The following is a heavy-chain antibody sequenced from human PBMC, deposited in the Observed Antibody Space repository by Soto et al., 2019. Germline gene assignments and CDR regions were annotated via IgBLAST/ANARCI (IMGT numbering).Heavy chain of an antibody. CDR1: GGSISSYY. V-gene: IGHV4-59*01. CDR3: ARNDYGDFDAFDI. D-gene: IGHD4-17*01. CDR2: IYYSGST. J-gene: IGHJ3*02. Sequence: SETLSLTCTVSGGSISSYYWSWIRQPPGKGLEWIGYIYYSGSTNYNPSLKSRVTISVDTSKNQFSLKLSSVTAADTAVHYCARNDYGDFDAFDIWGQGTMVTVSS.